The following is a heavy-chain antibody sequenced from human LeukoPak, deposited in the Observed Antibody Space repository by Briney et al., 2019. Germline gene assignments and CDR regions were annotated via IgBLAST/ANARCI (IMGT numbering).Heavy chain of an antibody. V-gene: IGHV4-59*01. CDR1: GGSISSYY. Sequence: SETLSLTCTVSGGSISSYYWSWIRQPPGKGLEWIGYIYYSGSTNYNPSLKSRVTISVDTSKNQFSLKLNSVTAADTAVYYCARDTYYYDSSGQDGAFDIWGQGTMVTVSS. D-gene: IGHD3-22*01. J-gene: IGHJ3*02. CDR3: ARDTYYYDSSGQDGAFDI. CDR2: IYYSGST.